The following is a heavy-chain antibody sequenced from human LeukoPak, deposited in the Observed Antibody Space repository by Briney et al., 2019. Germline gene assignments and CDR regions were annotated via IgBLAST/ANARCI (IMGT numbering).Heavy chain of an antibody. CDR2: IKPDGSGK. CDR3: ARCAVAAAGDY. CDR1: GLTFSSYW. D-gene: IGHD6-13*01. V-gene: IGHV3-7*01. Sequence: GGSLRLSCAASGLTFSSYWMSCVRLAPGKGPGGVANIKPDGSGKYYVDSVKGRFTISRDNAENSLFLHMNSLRAEDTAVYYCARCAVAAAGDYWGGGTLVTVSS. J-gene: IGHJ4*02.